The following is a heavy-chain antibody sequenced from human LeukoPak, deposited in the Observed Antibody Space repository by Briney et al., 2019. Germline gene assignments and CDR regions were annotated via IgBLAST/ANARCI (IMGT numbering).Heavy chain of an antibody. V-gene: IGHV4-4*07. CDR3: ARHGYTASHYFLDY. Sequence: SETLSLTCTVSSGSINSYYWGWVRQPAGRGLGWIGRIYTTGKTDYNPSLKSRLTMSVDTSKRQFSLNLTSVTAADTAIYYRARHGYTASHYFLDYWSQGTLVTVSS. CDR1: SGSINSYY. CDR2: IYTTGKT. D-gene: IGHD3-16*01. J-gene: IGHJ4*02.